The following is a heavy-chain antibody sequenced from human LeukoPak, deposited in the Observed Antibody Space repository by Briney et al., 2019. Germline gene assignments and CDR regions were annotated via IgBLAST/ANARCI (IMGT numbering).Heavy chain of an antibody. CDR1: GFTFSSYW. CDR3: AKTLRDLEWLTGELDV. Sequence: GGSLRLSCAASGFTFSSYWMHWVRQAPGKGPVWVSRINSDGSSTSYADSVKGRFTISRDNAKNTLYLQMNSLRAEDTAVYHCAKTLRDLEWLTGELDVWGQGTAVTVSS. CDR2: INSDGSST. V-gene: IGHV3-74*01. J-gene: IGHJ6*02. D-gene: IGHD3-3*01.